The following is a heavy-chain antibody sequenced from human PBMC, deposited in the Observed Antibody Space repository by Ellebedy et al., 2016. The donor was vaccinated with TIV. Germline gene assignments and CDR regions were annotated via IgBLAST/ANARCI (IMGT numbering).Heavy chain of an antibody. CDR1: GVSISSSY. Sequence: SETLSITCTVSGVSISSSYWSWIRQPPGKGLEWIGYISPSGGTNYSPSLKSRVTISVDTSKNQFSLKLKSVTADDTAVYYCARTFTERLGGLTTHWVLDYWGQGSLATASS. CDR2: ISPSGGT. J-gene: IGHJ4*02. D-gene: IGHD4-11*01. CDR3: ARTFTERLGGLTTHWVLDY. V-gene: IGHV4-4*08.